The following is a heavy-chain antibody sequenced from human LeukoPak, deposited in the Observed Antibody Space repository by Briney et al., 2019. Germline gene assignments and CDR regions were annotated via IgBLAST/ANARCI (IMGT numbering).Heavy chain of an antibody. CDR1: GGSFSDYY. D-gene: IGHD5-18*01. Sequence: SETLSLTCAVYGGSFSDYYWSWIRQPPGKGLEWIGEINDGGITNDNPSLKSRVTKSLDTSKKQFSLKLSSVTAADTAVYYCARLPGYSYGPTSKVGFDYWGQGTLVTVSS. CDR3: ARLPGYSYGPTSKVGFDY. V-gene: IGHV4-34*01. CDR2: INDGGIT. J-gene: IGHJ4*02.